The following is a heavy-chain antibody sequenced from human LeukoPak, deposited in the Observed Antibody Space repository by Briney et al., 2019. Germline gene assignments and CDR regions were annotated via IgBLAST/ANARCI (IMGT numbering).Heavy chain of an antibody. J-gene: IGHJ5*02. V-gene: IGHV4-59*01. D-gene: IGHD2-2*01. CDR1: GGSISSYY. CDR2: INYSGST. Sequence: SETLSLTRTVSGGSISSYYWSWIRQPPGKGLEWIGYINYSGSTNYNPSLKSRVTISIDTSKNQFSLKVSSVTAADTAVYYCARGYSTSLSRFDPWGQGTLVTVSS. CDR3: ARGYSTSLSRFDP.